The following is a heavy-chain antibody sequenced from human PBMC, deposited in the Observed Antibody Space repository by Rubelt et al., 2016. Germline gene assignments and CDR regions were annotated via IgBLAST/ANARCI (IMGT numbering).Heavy chain of an antibody. CDR1: GYTFTGYY. J-gene: IGHJ4*02. CDR3: ARESSSGWYIDY. D-gene: IGHD6-19*01. Sequence: QVQLVQSGAEVKKPGASVKVSCKASGYTFTGYYMHWVRQAPGQGLEWVGRINPNSGGTNYAPKFQGRGTMTRDTSITTAYMELSRLRSDDTAVFYCARESSSGWYIDYWGQGTLVTVSS. V-gene: IGHV1-2*06. CDR2: INPNSGGT.